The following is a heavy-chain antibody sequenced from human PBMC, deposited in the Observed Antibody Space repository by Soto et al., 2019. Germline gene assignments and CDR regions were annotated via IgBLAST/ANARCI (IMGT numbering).Heavy chain of an antibody. CDR3: AKGGRQWLVTSDFNY. J-gene: IGHJ4*02. Sequence: VQLVESGGGVVQPGRSLRLSCAASGFTFMDYAMHWVRQAPGKGLEWVAVVSHDGRNTHYADSVKGRFTISRDRSENTVSLEMPSLRAEDTAVYYCAKGGRQWLVTSDFNYWGQGALVTVSS. V-gene: IGHV3-30*18. CDR1: GFTFMDYA. CDR2: VSHDGRNT. D-gene: IGHD6-19*01.